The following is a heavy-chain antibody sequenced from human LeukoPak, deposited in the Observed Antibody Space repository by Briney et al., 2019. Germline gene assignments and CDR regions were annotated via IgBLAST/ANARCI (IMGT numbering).Heavy chain of an antibody. CDR3: ARSDSRGYSMSLGDY. D-gene: IGHD3-22*01. Sequence: GGSLRLSCAASGFTFSSYAMHWVRQPPGQGLEWMGWINPNSGGTNYAQKFQGRVTMTRDTSISTAYMELSRLRSDDTAVYYCARSDSRGYSMSLGDYWGQGTLVTVSS. CDR2: INPNSGGT. V-gene: IGHV1-2*02. CDR1: GFTFSSYA. J-gene: IGHJ4*02.